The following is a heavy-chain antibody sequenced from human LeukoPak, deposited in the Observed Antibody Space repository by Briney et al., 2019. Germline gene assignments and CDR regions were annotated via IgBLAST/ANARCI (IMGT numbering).Heavy chain of an antibody. CDR3: AKDRLDSSSWGDY. D-gene: IGHD6-13*01. Sequence: GGSLRLSCAASGFTFSSYAMSWVRQAPGKGLEWVSAISGSGGSTYYADSVKCRFTISRDNSKNTLYLQMNSLRAEDTAVYYCAKDRLDSSSWGDYWGQGTLVTVSS. CDR2: ISGSGGST. J-gene: IGHJ4*02. CDR1: GFTFSSYA. V-gene: IGHV3-23*01.